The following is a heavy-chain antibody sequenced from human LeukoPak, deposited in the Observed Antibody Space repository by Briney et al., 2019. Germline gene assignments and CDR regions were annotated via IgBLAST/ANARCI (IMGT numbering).Heavy chain of an antibody. Sequence: GASVKASCKASGYTFTGYYMHWVRQAPGQGLEWMGRINPNSDATNYAQKFQGRVTMTRDTSISTAYMELSRLRSDDTAVYYCAKEVVVVAEGYVYDAFDIWGQGTMVTVSS. CDR3: AKEVVVVAEGYVYDAFDI. J-gene: IGHJ3*02. V-gene: IGHV1-2*06. CDR2: INPNSDAT. D-gene: IGHD2-15*01. CDR1: GYTFTGYY.